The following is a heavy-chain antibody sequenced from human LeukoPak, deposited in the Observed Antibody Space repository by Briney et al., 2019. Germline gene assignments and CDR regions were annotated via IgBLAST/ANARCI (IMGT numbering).Heavy chain of an antibody. V-gene: IGHV3-21*01. D-gene: IGHD3-3*01. CDR2: ISSSSSYI. CDR3: AREEWGETAYDY. Sequence: GGSLRLSCAASGFTFSSYSMNWVRQAPGKGLEWVSSISSSSSYIYYADSVKGRFTISRDNAKNSLYLQMNSLRAEDTAVYCCAREEWGETAYDYWGQGTLVTVSS. J-gene: IGHJ4*02. CDR1: GFTFSSYS.